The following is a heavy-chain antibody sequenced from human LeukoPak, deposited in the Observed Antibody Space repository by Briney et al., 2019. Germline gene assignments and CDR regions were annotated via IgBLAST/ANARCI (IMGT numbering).Heavy chain of an antibody. D-gene: IGHD2-2*01. CDR3: ARHPSCTVVTHRSFDY. Sequence: SETLSLTCTVSGGSISSSNYQWAWIRQSPGKGLEWIGSIYYDGSTNYNPSLKSRVTIPVDMSKNQFSLKLSSVTASDTAVYYCARHPSCTVVTHRSFDYWGQGTLVTVSS. V-gene: IGHV4-39*01. CDR2: IYYDGST. CDR1: GGSISSSNYQ. J-gene: IGHJ4*02.